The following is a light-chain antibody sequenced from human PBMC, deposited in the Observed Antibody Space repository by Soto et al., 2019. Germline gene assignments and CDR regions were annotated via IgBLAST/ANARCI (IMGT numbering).Light chain of an antibody. Sequence: DIVMTQSPDSLAVSLGERATINCKSSQRILYSSNNKNYLTWYQQKPGQPPKLLIYWASTRESGVPDRFIGSGSGTDFTLTISSLQAEDVAVYYCQQHFSAPFTFGPGTRVDIK. CDR1: QRILYSSNNKNY. CDR3: QQHFSAPFT. V-gene: IGKV4-1*01. CDR2: WAS. J-gene: IGKJ3*01.